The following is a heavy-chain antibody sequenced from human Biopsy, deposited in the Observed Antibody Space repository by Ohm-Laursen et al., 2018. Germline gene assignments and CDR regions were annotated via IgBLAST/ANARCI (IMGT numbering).Heavy chain of an antibody. D-gene: IGHD2-2*01. CDR1: GFPFSDYY. Sequence: SLRLSCAASGFPFSDYYMRWIRQAPGKGLDWVSYISDGGTTIYYADSVKGRFTISRDNAKKSLYLQMNSLRSEDTAVYFCARAACGTTRCYELTSYYYYYGMDVWGQGTTVTVSS. V-gene: IGHV3-11*01. CDR3: ARAACGTTRCYELTSYYYYYGMDV. CDR2: ISDGGTTI. J-gene: IGHJ6*02.